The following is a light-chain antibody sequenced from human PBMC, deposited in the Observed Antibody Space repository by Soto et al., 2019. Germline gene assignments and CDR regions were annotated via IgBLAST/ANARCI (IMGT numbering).Light chain of an antibody. J-gene: IGKJ5*01. Sequence: EIVLTQSPGTLSLTQGERATLSCRAIQSVSSSYLAWYQQKPGQAPRLLIYGASSRATGIPDRFSGSGSGTEFTLTISRLEPEDFAVYYCQQYGSSPSITFGQGTRLEIK. V-gene: IGKV3-20*01. CDR1: QSVSSSY. CDR3: QQYGSSPSIT. CDR2: GAS.